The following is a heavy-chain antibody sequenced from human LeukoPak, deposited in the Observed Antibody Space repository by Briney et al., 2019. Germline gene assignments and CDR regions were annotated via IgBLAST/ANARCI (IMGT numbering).Heavy chain of an antibody. D-gene: IGHD6-13*01. CDR1: GYTFTSYG. Sequence: ASVKVSCKASGYTFTSYGISWVRQAPGQGLEWMGWISAYNGNTNYAQKLQGRVTMTTDTSTNTACMELSSLRSEDTAVYYCARGSSSRGTFDYWGQGTLVTVSS. V-gene: IGHV1-18*01. CDR2: ISAYNGNT. J-gene: IGHJ4*02. CDR3: ARGSSSRGTFDY.